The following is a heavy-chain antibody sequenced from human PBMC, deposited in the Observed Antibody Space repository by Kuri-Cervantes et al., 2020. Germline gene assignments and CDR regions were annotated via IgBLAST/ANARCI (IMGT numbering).Heavy chain of an antibody. CDR2: IKQDGSEK. J-gene: IGHJ4*02. Sequence: GESLKISCAASGFTFSSYWMSWVRQAPGKGLEWVANIKQDGSEKYYVDSVKGRFTISRENAKNSLYLQMNSLRAGDTAVYYCARGHYDFWSGYYRAYYFDYWGQGTLVTVSS. V-gene: IGHV3-7*01. CDR1: GFTFSSYW. D-gene: IGHD3-3*01. CDR3: ARGHYDFWSGYYRAYYFDY.